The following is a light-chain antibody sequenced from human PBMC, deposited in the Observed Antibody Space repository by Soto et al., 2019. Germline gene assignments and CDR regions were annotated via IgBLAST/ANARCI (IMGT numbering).Light chain of an antibody. CDR2: LNSDGSH. Sequence: QLVLTQSPSASASLGASVKLTCTLSSGHSNYAIAWHQQQSEKGPRYLMKLNSDGSHSKGDGIPDRFSGSSSGAERYLTISSLQSEDDADYYCQTWGSGIVVFGGGTKLTVL. V-gene: IGLV4-69*01. CDR1: SGHSNYA. CDR3: QTWGSGIVV. J-gene: IGLJ2*01.